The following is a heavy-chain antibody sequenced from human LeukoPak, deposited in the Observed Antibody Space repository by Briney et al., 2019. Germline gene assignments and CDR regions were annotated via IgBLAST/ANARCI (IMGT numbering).Heavy chain of an antibody. D-gene: IGHD3-22*01. CDR3: RIFHRETFDNGGYSYDY. V-gene: IGHV4-59*05. CDR2: IYYSGST. CDR1: GGSISSYY. Sequence: SETLSLTCTVSGGSISSYYWNWIRQPPGKGLEWIGSIYYSGSTYYNPSLKSRVTIFVDTSKNQFSLKLSSVTAAYTAVDYCRIFHRETFDNGGYSYDYWGQGTLVTVSS. J-gene: IGHJ4*02.